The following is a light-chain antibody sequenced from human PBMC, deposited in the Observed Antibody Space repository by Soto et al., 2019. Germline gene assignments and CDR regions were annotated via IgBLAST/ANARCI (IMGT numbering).Light chain of an antibody. Sequence: EIVLTQSPGTLSLSPGDRATLSCGASQSVSSSYLAWYQQKPGQVPRLFIYGASRRATGIPDRFSGSGSGTDFTLTISRLEPEDFAIYYCQQRSFLYTFGQGTKVDIK. CDR2: GAS. CDR1: QSVSSSY. V-gene: IGKV3D-20*02. CDR3: QQRSFLYT. J-gene: IGKJ2*01.